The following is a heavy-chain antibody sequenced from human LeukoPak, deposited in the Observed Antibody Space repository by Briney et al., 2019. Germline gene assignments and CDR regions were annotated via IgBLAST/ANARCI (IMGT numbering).Heavy chain of an antibody. CDR1: GFTFSSYA. D-gene: IGHD3-16*01. CDR2: LSGGGEYT. CDR3: ATITYFDYIWGRFVS. Sequence: GGSLRLSCAASGFTFSSYAMSWVRQAPGKGLEWVSALSGGGEYTYSADSVKGRFTISRDNSKNMLYLQMNSLRAEDTAVYYCATITYFDYIWGRFVSWGQGTLVTVSP. V-gene: IGHV3-23*01. J-gene: IGHJ4*02.